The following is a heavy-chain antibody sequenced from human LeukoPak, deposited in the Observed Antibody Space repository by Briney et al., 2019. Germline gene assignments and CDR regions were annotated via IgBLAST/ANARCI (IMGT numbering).Heavy chain of an antibody. J-gene: IGHJ4*02. D-gene: IGHD3-22*01. CDR1: GYTFNGYY. CDR2: INPNSGGT. V-gene: IGHV1-2*02. CDR3: ARALTYYYDSSGVGGQDFDF. Sequence: ASVKVSCKASGYTFNGYYIHWVRQAPGQGLEWMGWINPNSGGTNYAQKFQDRVTMTRDTSISTAYMELRSLRSEDTAVYYCARALTYYYDSSGVGGQDFDFWGQGTLVTVSS.